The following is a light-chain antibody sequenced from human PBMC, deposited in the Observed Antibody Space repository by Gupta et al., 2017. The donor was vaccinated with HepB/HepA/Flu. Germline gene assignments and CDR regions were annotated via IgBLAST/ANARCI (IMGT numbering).Light chain of an antibody. CDR3: QQDGSSPYT. CDR1: QSVSNS. CDR2: HAS. V-gene: IGKV3-20*01. J-gene: IGKJ2*01. Sequence: EIVLTQSPGTLSLSPGERVTLSCRASQSVSNSLAWYQQKPGQAPRLLIYHASSRVTGIPDRFSGSGSGTDFTLTINRLEPEDFAVYYCQQDGSSPYTFGQGNKMEIK.